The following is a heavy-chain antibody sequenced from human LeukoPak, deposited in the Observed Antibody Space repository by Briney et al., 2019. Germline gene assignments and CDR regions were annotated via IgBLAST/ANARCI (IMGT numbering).Heavy chain of an antibody. J-gene: IGHJ4*02. CDR2: IYHSGST. D-gene: IGHD1-26*01. V-gene: IGHV4-4*02. Sequence: PSETLSLTCAVSGGSISSSNWWSWVRQPPGKGLEWIGEIYHSGSTSYNPSLKSRVTISVDKSKNQFSLKLSSVTAADTAVYYCARVSSGATTVDYWGQGTLVTVSS. CDR1: GGSISSSNW. CDR3: ARVSSGATTVDY.